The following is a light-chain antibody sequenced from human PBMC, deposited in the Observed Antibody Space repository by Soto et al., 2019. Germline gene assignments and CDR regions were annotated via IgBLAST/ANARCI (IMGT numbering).Light chain of an antibody. V-gene: IGLV4-60*02. CDR3: ETWDSNTHV. J-gene: IGLJ7*02. CDR1: TGHSSYI. CDR2: LEGSGSY. Sequence: QLVLTQSSSASASLGSSVKLTCTLSTGHSSYIIAWHQQQPGKAPRYLMKLEGSGSYNKGSGVPDRFSGSSSGADRYLTISNLQFEDEADYYCETWDSNTHVFGGGTQLTAL.